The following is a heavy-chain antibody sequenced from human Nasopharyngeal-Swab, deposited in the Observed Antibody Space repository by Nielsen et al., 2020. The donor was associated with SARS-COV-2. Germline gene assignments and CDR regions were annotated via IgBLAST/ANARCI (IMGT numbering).Heavy chain of an antibody. CDR2: ISWNSGSI. Sequence: SLKISCAASGSTFDDYAMHWVRQAPGKGLEWVSGISWNSGSIGYADSVKGRFTISRDNAKNSLYLQMNSLRAEDTALYYCAKLPTAMDETYMDVWGKGTTVTVSS. J-gene: IGHJ6*03. D-gene: IGHD5-18*01. CDR3: AKLPTAMDETYMDV. CDR1: GSTFDDYA. V-gene: IGHV3-9*01.